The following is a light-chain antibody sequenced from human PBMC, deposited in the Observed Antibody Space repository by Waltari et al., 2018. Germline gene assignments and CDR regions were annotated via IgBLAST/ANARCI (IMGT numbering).Light chain of an antibody. CDR1: QSLVSSAGNTY. Sequence: DVVMTQSPLSLPVTLGQPASISCRSSQSLVSSAGNTYFNWFHQRPGQSPRRLLYKVSNRDSGVPDRSSGSGSGTDFTLRISRVEAEDVGVYYCMQGTHRPWTFGQGTKVEIK. V-gene: IGKV2-30*01. CDR3: MQGTHRPWT. J-gene: IGKJ1*01. CDR2: KVS.